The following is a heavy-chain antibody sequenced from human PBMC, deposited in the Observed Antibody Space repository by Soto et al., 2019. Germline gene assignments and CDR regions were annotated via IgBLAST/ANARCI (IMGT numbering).Heavy chain of an antibody. CDR1: GFIFSTYA. Sequence: PGGSLRLSCAASGFIFSTYAMHWVRQAPGKGLEWVTFISYDGSNKFYADSVKGRFTISRDNSKNTLYLQMNSLRAEDTAVYYCAKAYYDFWSGFPGVFDIWGQGTLVTVSS. CDR3: AKAYYDFWSGFPGVFDI. CDR2: ISYDGSNK. D-gene: IGHD3-3*01. V-gene: IGHV3-30-3*01. J-gene: IGHJ3*02.